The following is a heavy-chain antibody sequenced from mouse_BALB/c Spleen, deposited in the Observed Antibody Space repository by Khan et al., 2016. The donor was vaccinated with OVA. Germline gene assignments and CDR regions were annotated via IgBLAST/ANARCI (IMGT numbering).Heavy chain of an antibody. CDR2: INPSNGYT. CDR3: VRDGAYHRNDGWFAY. D-gene: IGHD2-14*01. Sequence: QVQLQQSGAELARPGASVKMSCKASGYTFTSYTIHWIKKRPGQGLEWIGYINPSNGYTNYNQKFKDKVTLTTDKSSTTAYLQLSSLTSDDSVVYNCVRDGAYHRNDGWFAYWGQGTLVTVSA. CDR1: GYTFTSYT. V-gene: IGHV1-4*01. J-gene: IGHJ3*01.